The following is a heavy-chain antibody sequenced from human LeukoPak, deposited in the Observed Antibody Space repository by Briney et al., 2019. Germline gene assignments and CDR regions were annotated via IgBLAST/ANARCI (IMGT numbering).Heavy chain of an antibody. CDR1: GGSFSGYY. V-gene: IGHV4-34*01. CDR3: ARRPRGYSYGYQVYYFDY. Sequence: ESSETLSLTCAVYGGSFSGYYWSWIRQPPGKGLEWIGEINHSGSTNYNPSLKSRVTISVDTSKNQFSLKLSSVTAADTAVYYCARRPRGYSYGYQVYYFDYWGQGTLVTVSS. D-gene: IGHD5-18*01. J-gene: IGHJ4*02. CDR2: INHSGST.